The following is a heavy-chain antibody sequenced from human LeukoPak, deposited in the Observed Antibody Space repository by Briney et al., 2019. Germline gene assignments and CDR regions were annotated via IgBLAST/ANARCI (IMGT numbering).Heavy chain of an antibody. CDR3: ATTFSGDRDY. V-gene: IGHV4-59*08. CDR1: GGSISSYY. CDR2: IYYSGST. J-gene: IGHJ4*02. Sequence: SETLSLTCTVSGGSISSYYWSWIRQPPGKGLEWIGYIYYSGSTNYNPSLKSRVTISVDTSKNQFSLNLSSVTAADTAVYFCATTFSGDRDYWGQGTLVTVSS. D-gene: IGHD4-17*01.